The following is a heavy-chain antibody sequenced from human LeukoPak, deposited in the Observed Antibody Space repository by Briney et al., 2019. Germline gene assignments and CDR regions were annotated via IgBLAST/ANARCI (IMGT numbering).Heavy chain of an antibody. V-gene: IGHV3-30*04. CDR3: AREDRVGATSYIDG. D-gene: IGHD1-26*01. Sequence: GRSLKLSCTASGFAFRTYSMHWVSQAPGKGLEWLAVITYDGKVQHYTDSVKGQFTVSRDNSKKTLYLQMISLRPEDTAFYYCAREDRVGATSYIDGWGRGTLVTVSS. CDR2: ITYDGKVQ. CDR1: GFAFRTYS. J-gene: IGHJ4*02.